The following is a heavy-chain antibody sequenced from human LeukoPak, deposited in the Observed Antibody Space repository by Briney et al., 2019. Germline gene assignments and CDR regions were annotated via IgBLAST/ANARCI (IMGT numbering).Heavy chain of an antibody. CDR1: GFTFSSYE. J-gene: IGHJ4*02. D-gene: IGHD3-10*01. CDR3: ARDIYYGSGNFDY. Sequence: PGGSLRLSCAASGFTFSSYEMNWVRQAPGKGLEWVSYISGSGGTIHYADSVKGRFTISRDNAKNSLFLQRNSLRAEDTAVYYCARDIYYGSGNFDYWGQGTLVTVSS. V-gene: IGHV3-48*03. CDR2: ISGSGGTI.